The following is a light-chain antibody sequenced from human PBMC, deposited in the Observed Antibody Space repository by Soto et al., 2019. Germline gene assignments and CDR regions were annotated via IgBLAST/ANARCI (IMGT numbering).Light chain of an antibody. Sequence: EIVLTQSPGTLSLSPGERAALSCRASQSVSNNFLAWYQRKPGQAPRLLIYGASYRATDIPHRFSGSGSGTDFTLTITRLEPDDFAVYYCQQYGSSPPTFGQGTKVEVK. J-gene: IGKJ1*01. CDR2: GAS. CDR3: QQYGSSPPT. CDR1: QSVSNNF. V-gene: IGKV3-20*01.